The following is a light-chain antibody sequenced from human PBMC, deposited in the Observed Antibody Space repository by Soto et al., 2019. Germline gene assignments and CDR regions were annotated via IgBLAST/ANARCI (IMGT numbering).Light chain of an antibody. CDR3: QQYNCLYT. V-gene: IGKV1-5*03. CDR1: QSISSW. Sequence: DIQMTQSPSTLSASVGDRVTITCRASQSISSWLAWYQQKPGKAPKLLIYKASSLESGVPSRFSGSGSGTEFTLTISSLHPDDFATYYCQQYNCLYTFGQGTKLEIK. J-gene: IGKJ2*01. CDR2: KAS.